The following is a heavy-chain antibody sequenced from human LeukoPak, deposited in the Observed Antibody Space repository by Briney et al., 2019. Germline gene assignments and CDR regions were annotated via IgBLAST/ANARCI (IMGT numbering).Heavy chain of an antibody. V-gene: IGHV3-21*01. D-gene: IGHD2-2*01. CDR1: GFTFSSYS. CDR3: AKDLSAALYYFDY. J-gene: IGHJ4*02. CDR2: ISSSSSYI. Sequence: GGSLRLSCAASGFTFSSYSMNWVRQAPGKGLEWVSSISSSSSYIYYADSVKGRFTISRDNSKNTLYLQMNSLRAEDTAVYYCAKDLSAALYYFDYWGQGTLVTVSS.